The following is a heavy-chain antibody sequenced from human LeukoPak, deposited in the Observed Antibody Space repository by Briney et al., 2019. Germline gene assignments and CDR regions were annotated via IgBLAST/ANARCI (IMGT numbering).Heavy chain of an antibody. CDR3: ARGVLIDYGDYHNFDY. J-gene: IGHJ4*02. CDR1: GFTFSDYY. V-gene: IGHV3-11*01. Sequence: GGSLRLSCAASGFTFSDYYMSWIRQAPGKGLEWVSYISSSGSTIYYADSVKGRFTISRDNAKNSLYLQMNSLRAEDTAVYYCARGVLIDYGDYHNFDYWGQGTLVTVSS. D-gene: IGHD4-17*01. CDR2: ISSSGSTI.